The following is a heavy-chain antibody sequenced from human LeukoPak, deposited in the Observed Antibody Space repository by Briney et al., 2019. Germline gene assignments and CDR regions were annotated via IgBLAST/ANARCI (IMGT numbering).Heavy chain of an antibody. CDR1: GFTFSSYA. D-gene: IGHD5-12*01. Sequence: GVSLRLSCAAAGFTFSSYAMSWVRQAPGKGLEWVSAISGSGGSTYYADSVKGRFTISRDNSKNTLYLQMNSLRAEDTAVYYCAKDAGYSGYEEPIWGQGTLVTVSS. CDR2: ISGSGGST. V-gene: IGHV3-23*01. CDR3: AKDAGYSGYEEPI. J-gene: IGHJ4*02.